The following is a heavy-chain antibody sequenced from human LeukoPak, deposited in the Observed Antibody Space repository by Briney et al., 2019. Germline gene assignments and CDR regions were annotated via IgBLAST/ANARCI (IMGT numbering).Heavy chain of an antibody. CDR1: GYSFMNDW. J-gene: IGHJ5*02. CDR3: ARRLGATKRFDP. CDR2: IYPGDSNI. V-gene: IGHV5-51*01. Sequence: GESLKISCKDSGYSFMNDWIGWVRQMPGKGVEWIGIIYPGDSNIRYSPSFQGQVTISADKSLSTAYLQWSSLKASDTAMYYCARRLGATKRFDPWGQGTLVTVSS. D-gene: IGHD1-26*01.